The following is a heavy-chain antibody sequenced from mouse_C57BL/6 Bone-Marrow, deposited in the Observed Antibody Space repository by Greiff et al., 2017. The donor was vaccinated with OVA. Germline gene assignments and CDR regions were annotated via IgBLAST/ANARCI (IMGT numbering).Heavy chain of an antibody. Sequence: VQLQQSGTVLARPGASVKMSCKTSGYTFTSYWMHWVKQRPGQGLEWIGAIYPGNSDTSYNQKFKGKAKLTAVTSASTAYMELSSLTNEDSAVYYCTRSRDTTVVRYCDYWGQGTTLTVSS. D-gene: IGHD1-1*01. V-gene: IGHV1-5*01. CDR1: GYTFTSYW. J-gene: IGHJ2*01. CDR2: IYPGNSDT. CDR3: TRSRDTTVVRYCDY.